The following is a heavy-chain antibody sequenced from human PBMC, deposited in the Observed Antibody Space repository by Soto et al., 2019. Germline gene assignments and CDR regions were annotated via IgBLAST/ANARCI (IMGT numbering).Heavy chain of an antibody. Sequence: GGSLRLSCAASGFTFSSYEMNWVRQAPGKGLEWVSYISSSGSTIYYADSVKGRFTISRDNAKNSLYLQMNSLGAEDTAVYYCAREPGNSYGSPSGMDVWGQGTTVTVSS. V-gene: IGHV3-48*03. CDR1: GFTFSSYE. CDR2: ISSSGSTI. CDR3: AREPGNSYGSPSGMDV. D-gene: IGHD5-18*01. J-gene: IGHJ6*02.